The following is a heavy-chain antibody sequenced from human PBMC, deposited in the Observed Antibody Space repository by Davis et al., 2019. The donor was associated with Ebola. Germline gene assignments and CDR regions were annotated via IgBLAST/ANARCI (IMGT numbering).Heavy chain of an antibody. CDR1: GFTFSNAW. D-gene: IGHD1-26*01. CDR3: ARGMRGAPIDY. V-gene: IGHV3-15*01. CDR2: IKSKTDGGTT. Sequence: GESLKISCAASGFTFSNAWMSWVRQAPGKGLEWVGRIKSKTDGGTTDYAAPVKGRFTISRDDSKNTLYLQMNSLRAEETAVYYCARGMRGAPIDYWGQGTLVTVSS. J-gene: IGHJ4*02.